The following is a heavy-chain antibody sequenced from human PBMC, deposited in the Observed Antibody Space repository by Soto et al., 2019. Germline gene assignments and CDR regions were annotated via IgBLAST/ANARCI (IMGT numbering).Heavy chain of an antibody. J-gene: IGHJ5*02. CDR2: LNYGGTT. D-gene: IGHD3-9*01. CDR3: ARQSYFDGAGYQLGCFDP. Sequence: SETLSLSVIGACASVTVSIYDVSLIRQAPGKGLEWIGSLNYGGTTYHSPSLEGRVTMSVDTSKKEFSLNVISVTAADTAIYYCARQSYFDGAGYQLGCFDPCGQRPL. V-gene: IGHV4-39*01. CDR1: CASVTVSIYD.